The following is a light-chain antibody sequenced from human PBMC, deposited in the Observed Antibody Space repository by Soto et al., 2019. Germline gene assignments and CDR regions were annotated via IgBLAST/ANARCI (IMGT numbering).Light chain of an antibody. CDR2: GGA. CDR1: QTIGAY. CDR3: QQNFNFPLT. J-gene: IGKJ4*01. Sequence: DIQLTQSPSSLSASLGDRVTITCRASQTIGAYLNWYQQKPDQAPRLLIHGGATLQRGVPSRFSGSGSLTEFTLTITDLQPEDFASYYCQQNFNFPLTFGGGTRVEIK. V-gene: IGKV1-39*01.